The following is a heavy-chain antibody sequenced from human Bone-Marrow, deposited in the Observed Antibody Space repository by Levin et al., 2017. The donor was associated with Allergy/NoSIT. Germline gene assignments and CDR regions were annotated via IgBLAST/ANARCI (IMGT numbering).Heavy chain of an antibody. Sequence: SGGSLRLSCAASGFTLSTYAMHWVRQAPGKGLEWVALISFDGSNQYYADSVKGRFSISRDTSKDTLFLQMNSLRAEDTAVYYCAKAQPSWRAPFDYWGHGTLVTVSS. CDR3: AKAQPSWRAPFDY. V-gene: IGHV3-30*04. CDR2: ISFDGSNQ. CDR1: GFTLSTYA. D-gene: IGHD1-26*01. J-gene: IGHJ4*01.